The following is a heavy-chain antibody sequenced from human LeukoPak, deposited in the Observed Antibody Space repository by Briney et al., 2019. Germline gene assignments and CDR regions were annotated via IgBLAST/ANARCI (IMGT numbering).Heavy chain of an antibody. CDR3: ARGVVAAKY. V-gene: IGHV3-21*01. D-gene: IGHD2-15*01. CDR2: ITTSSYI. CDR1: GFTFSSYS. J-gene: IGHJ4*02. Sequence: GGSLRLSCAASGFTFSSYSMNWVRQAPGKGLEWVSSITTSSYIYYADSVKGRFTISRGNAKNSLYLQMNSLRAEDTAVYYCARGVVAAKYWGQGTLVTVSS.